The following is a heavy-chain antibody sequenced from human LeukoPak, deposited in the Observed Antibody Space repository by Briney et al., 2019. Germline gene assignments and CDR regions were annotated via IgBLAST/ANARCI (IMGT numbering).Heavy chain of an antibody. CDR3: AKSGSNGDSSGYRLLDY. CDR2: IRYDGSNK. Sequence: AGGSLRLSCAASGFTFSSYGMHWVRQAPGKGLEWVAFIRYDGSNKYYADSVKGRFTISRDNSKNTLYLQMNSLRAEDTAVYYCAKSGSNGDSSGYRLLDYWGQGTLVTVSS. CDR1: GFTFSSYG. J-gene: IGHJ4*02. D-gene: IGHD3-22*01. V-gene: IGHV3-30*02.